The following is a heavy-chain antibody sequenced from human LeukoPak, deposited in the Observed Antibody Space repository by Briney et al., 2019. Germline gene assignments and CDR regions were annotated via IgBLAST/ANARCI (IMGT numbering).Heavy chain of an antibody. CDR2: IKQDGSEI. V-gene: IGHV3-7*03. J-gene: IGHJ4*02. D-gene: IGHD3-16*01. CDR3: VRGNPFGGY. CDR1: GFTLSSYW. Sequence: PGGSLRLSCAASGFTLSSYWMIWVRHAPGKGLEWVANIKQDGSEIYYVDSVKGRFTISRDNAKNSLYLQMNSLRAEDTAVYYCVRGNPFGGYWGQGTLVTVSS.